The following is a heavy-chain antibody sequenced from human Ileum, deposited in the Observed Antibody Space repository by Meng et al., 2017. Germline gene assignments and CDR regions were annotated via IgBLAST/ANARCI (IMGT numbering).Heavy chain of an antibody. CDR3: ARYCSTTGCYSFEY. Sequence: QVQLQESGPGLVKPSEPLSLTCTVSGASISTSYLSWIRQPPGKGLELIGYIYYTGSTNYNPSLKSRVTISVDTSKNQFSLKLNSVTAADTAVYYCARYCSTTGCYSFEYWGQGTLVTVSS. CDR1: GASISTSY. V-gene: IGHV4-59*01. J-gene: IGHJ4*02. CDR2: IYYTGST. D-gene: IGHD2-2*01.